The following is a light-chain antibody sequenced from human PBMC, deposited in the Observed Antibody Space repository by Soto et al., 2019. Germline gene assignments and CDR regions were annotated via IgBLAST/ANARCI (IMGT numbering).Light chain of an antibody. Sequence: EIVLTQSPATLSLSPGERATLSCRASQSVTNFYLAWYQQKPGQTPRLLIYDASSRPTGIPDRFSGSGSGTDFTLTISSLEPEDFAVYYCHHYGTSPPWTFGQGTKVDIK. CDR2: DAS. J-gene: IGKJ1*01. CDR3: HHYGTSPPWT. CDR1: QSVTNFY. V-gene: IGKV3-20*01.